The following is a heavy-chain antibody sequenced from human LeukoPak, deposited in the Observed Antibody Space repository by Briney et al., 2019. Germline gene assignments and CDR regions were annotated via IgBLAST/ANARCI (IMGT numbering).Heavy chain of an antibody. J-gene: IGHJ5*02. Sequence: PGGSLRLSCLASGFTFSTYSMTWVRQVPGKGLDWVSAISADDTGYYADSVKGRFIVSRDNSKNTLYLQLNRLRVEDTAVYYCAKEHDLWHEEGNWFDPWGQGTLVTVSS. V-gene: IGHV3-23*01. CDR3: AKEHDLWHEEGNWFDP. D-gene: IGHD3-3*01. CDR1: GFTFSTYS. CDR2: ISADDTG.